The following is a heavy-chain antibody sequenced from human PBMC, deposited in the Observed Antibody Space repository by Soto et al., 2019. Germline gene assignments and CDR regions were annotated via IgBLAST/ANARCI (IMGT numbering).Heavy chain of an antibody. CDR3: ARDTRYTIFGVVIIHYYGMDV. Sequence: ASVKVSCKASGGTFSSYAISWVRQAPGQGLEWMGGIIPIFGTANYAQKFQGRVTITADESTSTAYMELSSLRSEDTAVYYCARDTRYTIFGVVIIHYYGMDVWGQGTTVTVSS. CDR1: GGTFSSYA. CDR2: IIPIFGTA. V-gene: IGHV1-69*13. J-gene: IGHJ6*02. D-gene: IGHD3-3*01.